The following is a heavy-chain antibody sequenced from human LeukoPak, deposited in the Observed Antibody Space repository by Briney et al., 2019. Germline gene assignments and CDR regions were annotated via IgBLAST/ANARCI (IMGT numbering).Heavy chain of an antibody. J-gene: IGHJ5*02. CDR1: GFTFSSYS. V-gene: IGHV3-21*01. CDR3: AGGEYSSSWYFPYNWFDP. D-gene: IGHD6-13*01. CDR2: ISSSSSYI. Sequence: PGGSLRLSCAASGFTFSSYSMNWVRQAPGKGLEWVSSISSSSSYIYYADSVKGRFTISRDNAKNSLYLQMNSLRAEDTAVYYCAGGEYSSSWYFPYNWFDPWGQGTLVTVSS.